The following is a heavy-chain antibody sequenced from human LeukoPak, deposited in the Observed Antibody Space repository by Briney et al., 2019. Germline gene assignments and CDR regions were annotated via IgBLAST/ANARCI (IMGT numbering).Heavy chain of an antibody. CDR3: ARSLSAREYFDH. Sequence: PGGSLRLSCAASGFTLGSHGMHWVRQAPGKGLEWVAFIHSDGNNKYYADAVKGRFTISRDRSKNTLYLQMNSPRPEDTAVYYCARSLSAREYFDHWGQGTLVTVSS. CDR2: IHSDGNNK. CDR1: GFTLGSHG. D-gene: IGHD6-6*01. J-gene: IGHJ1*01. V-gene: IGHV3-30*02.